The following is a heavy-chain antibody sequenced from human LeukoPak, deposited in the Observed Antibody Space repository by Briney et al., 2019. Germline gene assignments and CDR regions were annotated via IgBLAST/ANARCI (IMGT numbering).Heavy chain of an antibody. CDR3: ARESSVEGASYYFDY. CDR1: GFTFSSYE. J-gene: IGHJ4*02. CDR2: ISSSGSTI. Sequence: GGSLRLSCAASGFTFSSYEMNWVRQAPGKGLEWVSYISSSGSTIYYADSVKGRFTISRDNAKNSLYLQMNSLRAEDTAVYYCARESSVEGASYYFDYWGQGTLVTVSS. V-gene: IGHV3-48*03. D-gene: IGHD3-16*01.